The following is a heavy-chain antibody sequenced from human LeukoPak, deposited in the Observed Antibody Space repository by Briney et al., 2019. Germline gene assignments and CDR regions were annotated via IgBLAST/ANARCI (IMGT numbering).Heavy chain of an antibody. D-gene: IGHD3-22*01. Sequence: GASVKVSCKASGYTFTTYAMNWVRQAPGQGLEWMGWINTNTGNPTYAQGFTGRFVFSLDTSVSTAYLLISSLKAEDTAVYYCARASSVYYRDAFDIWGQGTMVTVSS. J-gene: IGHJ3*02. CDR2: INTNTGNP. CDR3: ARASSVYYRDAFDI. V-gene: IGHV7-4-1*02. CDR1: GYTFTTYA.